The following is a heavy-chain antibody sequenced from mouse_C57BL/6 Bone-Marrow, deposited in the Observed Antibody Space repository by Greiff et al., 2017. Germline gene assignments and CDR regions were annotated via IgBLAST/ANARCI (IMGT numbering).Heavy chain of an antibody. CDR1: GYTFTDYE. CDR2: IDPETGGT. CDR3: TRGPRFAD. J-gene: IGHJ3*01. Sequence: QVQLQQSGAELVRPGASVTLSCKASGYTFTDYEMHWVKQTPVHGLEWIGAIDPETGGTAYNQKFKGKAILTADKSSSTAYMELRSLKSEDSAVYYCTRGPRFADWGKGTLVTVSA. V-gene: IGHV1-15*01.